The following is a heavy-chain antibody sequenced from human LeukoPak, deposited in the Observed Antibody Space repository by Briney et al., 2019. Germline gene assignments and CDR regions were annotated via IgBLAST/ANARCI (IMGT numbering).Heavy chain of an antibody. D-gene: IGHD4-23*01. Sequence: PSETLSLTCTVSGGSISSYYWSWIRQPPGKGLEWIGYIYYSGSTNYNPSLKSRVTISVDTSKDQFSLKLSSVTAADTAVYYCARDSTTVVTPGYYYGMDVWGQGTTVTVSS. J-gene: IGHJ6*02. CDR1: GGSISSYY. CDR2: IYYSGST. V-gene: IGHV4-59*01. CDR3: ARDSTTVVTPGYYYGMDV.